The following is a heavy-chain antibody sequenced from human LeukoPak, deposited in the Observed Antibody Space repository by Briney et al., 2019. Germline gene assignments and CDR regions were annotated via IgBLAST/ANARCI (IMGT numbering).Heavy chain of an antibody. CDR1: GFTFSSYA. D-gene: IGHD1-26*01. Sequence: PGGSLRLSCAASGFTFSSYAMHWVRQAPGKGLEWAAAISYDGSNKYYADSVKGRFTISRDNSKNTLNLQMNSLRAEDTAVYYCARVVYTGSLDYWGQGTLVTVSS. CDR3: ARVVYTGSLDY. CDR2: ISYDGSNK. V-gene: IGHV3-30*01. J-gene: IGHJ4*02.